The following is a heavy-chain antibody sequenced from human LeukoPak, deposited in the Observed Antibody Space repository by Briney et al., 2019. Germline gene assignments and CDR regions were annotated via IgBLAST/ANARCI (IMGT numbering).Heavy chain of an antibody. V-gene: IGHV1-58*02. CDR2: IVLGTGNT. CDR1: GFTFGSSP. D-gene: IGHD6-19*01. CDR3: ASGSGWYSPDY. Sequence: TSVKVSCKASGFTFGSSPMQWVRQARGQRLEWIGWIVLGTGNTNYAQKFQERVTITRDMSTSAAYMGLSSLRSEDTAVYYCASGSGWYSPDYWGQGTLVTVSS. J-gene: IGHJ4*02.